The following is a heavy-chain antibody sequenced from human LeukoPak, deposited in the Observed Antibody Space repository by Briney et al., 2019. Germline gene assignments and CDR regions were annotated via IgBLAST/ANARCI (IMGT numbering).Heavy chain of an antibody. V-gene: IGHV1-18*04. Sequence: GASVKVSCKASGYTFTGYYMHWVRQAPGQGLEWMGWISAYNGNTNYAQKLQGRVTMTTDTSTSTAYMELRSLRSDDTAVYYCARVMVVVVGNAFDIWGQGTMVTVSS. CDR1: GYTFTGYY. CDR3: ARVMVVVVGNAFDI. CDR2: ISAYNGNT. D-gene: IGHD3-22*01. J-gene: IGHJ3*02.